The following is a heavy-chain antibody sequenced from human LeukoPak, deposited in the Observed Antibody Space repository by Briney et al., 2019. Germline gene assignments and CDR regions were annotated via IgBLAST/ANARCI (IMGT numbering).Heavy chain of an antibody. CDR3: ARDVQWLAFVLYYYYGMDV. J-gene: IGHJ6*02. CDR2: IVVGSGNT. D-gene: IGHD6-19*01. V-gene: IGHV1-58*02. Sequence: SVKVSCKASGFTFTSSAMQWVRQARGQRLEWIGWIVVGSGNTNYAQKFQERVTITRDMSTSTAYMELSSLRSEDTAVYYCARDVQWLAFVLYYYYGMDVWGQGTTVTVSS. CDR1: GFTFTSSA.